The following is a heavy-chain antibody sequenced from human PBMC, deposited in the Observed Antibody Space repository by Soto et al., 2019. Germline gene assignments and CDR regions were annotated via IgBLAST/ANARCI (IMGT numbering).Heavy chain of an antibody. D-gene: IGHD6-19*01. J-gene: IGHJ4*02. CDR2: ISAYNGIA. CDR1: GYTFTSYG. CDR3: ARAAVAGTDYFDY. Sequence: GASVKVSCKASGYTFTSYGISWVRQAPGQGLEWMGRISAYNGIANYAQKLQGRVTITADTSTSTAYMELSSLRSEDTAVYYCARAAVAGTDYFDYWGQGTLVTVSS. V-gene: IGHV1-18*01.